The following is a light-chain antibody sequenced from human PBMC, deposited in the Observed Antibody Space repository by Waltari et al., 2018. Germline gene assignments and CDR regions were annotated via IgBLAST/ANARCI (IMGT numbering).Light chain of an antibody. Sequence: QHPEKDPRYLMKLNSNATHNKGDGIPDRFSGSSAGAERTLTISSLQSEDQADYSCQTWGTGIRVFCGGTKLTVL. V-gene: IGLV4-69*01. CDR3: QTWGTGIRV. J-gene: IGLJ3*02. CDR2: LNSNATH.